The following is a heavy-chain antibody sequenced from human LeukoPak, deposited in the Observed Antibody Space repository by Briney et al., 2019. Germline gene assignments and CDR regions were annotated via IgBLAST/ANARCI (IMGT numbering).Heavy chain of an antibody. J-gene: IGHJ6*03. Sequence: GGSLRLSCAASGFTFSSYSMNWVRQAPGKGLEWVSSISSSSSYIYYADSVKGRFTISRDNAKNSLYLHMNSLRAEDTAVYYCARLLVIPTYYYYYMDVWGKGTTVTVSS. CDR1: GFTFSSYS. CDR3: ARLLVIPTYYYYYMDV. CDR2: ISSSSSYI. V-gene: IGHV3-21*01. D-gene: IGHD3-22*01.